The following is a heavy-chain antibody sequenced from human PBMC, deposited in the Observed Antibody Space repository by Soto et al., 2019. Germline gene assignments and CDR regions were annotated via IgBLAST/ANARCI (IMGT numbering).Heavy chain of an antibody. J-gene: IGHJ4*02. D-gene: IGHD4-17*01. CDR3: ARGPSYSDSYFDY. V-gene: IGHV3-30-3*01. CDR1: GFTYSTYT. Sequence: PGGSLRLSCAASGFTYSTYTMHWVRQAPGKGLEWVAVISYDGNNKYYADSVEGRFTISRDNSKNTVYLQMNSLRLEDTAVYYCARGPSYSDSYFDYWGQGTLVTVSS. CDR2: ISYDGNNK.